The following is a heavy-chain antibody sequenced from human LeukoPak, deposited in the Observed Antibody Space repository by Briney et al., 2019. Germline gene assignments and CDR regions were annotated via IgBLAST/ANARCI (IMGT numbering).Heavy chain of an antibody. CDR1: GITFSGYS. J-gene: IGHJ4*02. CDR2: MTTSGNTI. Sequence: GSLRLSCVVSGITFSGYSMIWVRQAPGKGLEWLSFMTTSGNTIFYAESVKDRFTISRDNAKKSLYLQMNSLRDEDTAVYYCARVGGATAVTMYFEYWGQGTLVTVSS. D-gene: IGHD1-26*01. CDR3: ARVGGATAVTMYFEY. V-gene: IGHV3-48*02.